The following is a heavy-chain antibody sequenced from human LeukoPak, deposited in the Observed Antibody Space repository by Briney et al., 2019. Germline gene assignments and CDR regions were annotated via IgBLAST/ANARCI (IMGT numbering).Heavy chain of an antibody. CDR1: GGSISSSSYY. J-gene: IGHJ4*02. V-gene: IGHV4-39*01. D-gene: IGHD1-26*01. CDR3: ARQGVGVTPRFYFDY. CDR2: IYFSGST. Sequence: SETLSLTCTVSGGSISSSSYYWGWVRQPPGKGLEWTGTIYFSGSTYYNPSLKSRVTISVDTSKSQFSLKLDSVTAADTALYYCARQGVGVTPRFYFDYWGQGTLVTVSS.